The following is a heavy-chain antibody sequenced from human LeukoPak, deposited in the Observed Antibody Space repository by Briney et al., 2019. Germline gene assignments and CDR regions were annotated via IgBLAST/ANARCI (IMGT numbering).Heavy chain of an antibody. D-gene: IGHD5-18*01. Sequence: PGGSLRLSCAASGFTLSSDAMNWVRQAPGKGLEWVSGISGSCGSTYYADAVKGRFNISRDNSKNTLYLQINSLRAEDTAVYYCAKDKEIPLWSFDYWGQGTLVTVSS. CDR3: AKDKEIPLWSFDY. J-gene: IGHJ4*02. CDR2: ISGSCGST. V-gene: IGHV3-23*01. CDR1: GFTLSSDA.